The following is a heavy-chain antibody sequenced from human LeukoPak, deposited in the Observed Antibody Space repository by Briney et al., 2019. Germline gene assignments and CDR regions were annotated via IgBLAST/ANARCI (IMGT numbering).Heavy chain of an antibody. Sequence: GGSLRLSCAASGFTFDDYTMHWVRQAPGKGLEWVSLISWDGGSTYYADSVKGRLTISRDNSKNSLYLQMNSLRSEDTALYYCAKGKGGISGAFGIWGQGTMVTVSS. J-gene: IGHJ3*02. D-gene: IGHD3-16*01. CDR2: ISWDGGST. CDR1: GFTFDDYT. V-gene: IGHV3-43*01. CDR3: AKGKGGISGAFGI.